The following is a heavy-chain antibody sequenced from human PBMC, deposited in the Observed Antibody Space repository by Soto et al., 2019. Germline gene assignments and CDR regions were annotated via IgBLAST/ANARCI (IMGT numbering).Heavy chain of an antibody. CDR1: GASVSSDNW. Sequence: QMRLQESGPGLVKPSGTLSLACAVSGASVSSDNWWSWVRQPPGKGLEWIGEIFHSETTNYNPSLKSRATISVDKSKNQFSLTLTSVTAADTAVYYCAKNGWYSADIWGQGTVVTVSS. CDR2: IFHSETT. J-gene: IGHJ3*02. D-gene: IGHD6-19*01. CDR3: AKNGWYSADI. V-gene: IGHV4-4*02.